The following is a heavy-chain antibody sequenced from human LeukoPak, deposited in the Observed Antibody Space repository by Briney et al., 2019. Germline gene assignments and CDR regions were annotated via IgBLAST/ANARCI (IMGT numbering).Heavy chain of an antibody. Sequence: GGSLRLSCAASGFTFSSYAMSWVRQAPGKGLEWVSAISGSGGSTYYADSVKGRFTISRDNSKNTLYLQMNSLRAEGTAVYYCAKSRLLLWFGEAWGQGTLVTVSS. CDR2: ISGSGGST. CDR3: AKSRLLLWFGEA. D-gene: IGHD3-10*01. J-gene: IGHJ5*02. V-gene: IGHV3-23*01. CDR1: GFTFSSYA.